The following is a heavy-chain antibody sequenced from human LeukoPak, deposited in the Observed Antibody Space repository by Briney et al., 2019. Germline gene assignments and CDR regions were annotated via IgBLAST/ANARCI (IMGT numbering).Heavy chain of an antibody. CDR2: INPNSGGT. D-gene: IGHD5-24*01. CDR3: ARLDCIDGYNCGGY. Sequence: ASVKVSCKAAGYSFTSFHINWVRQAPGQGLEWMGWINPNSGGTNYAQKFQGRVTMTRDTSISTAYMKLSRLRSDDTAVYFCARLDCIDGYNCGGYWGQGTLVTVSS. J-gene: IGHJ4*02. V-gene: IGHV1-2*02. CDR1: GYSFTSFH.